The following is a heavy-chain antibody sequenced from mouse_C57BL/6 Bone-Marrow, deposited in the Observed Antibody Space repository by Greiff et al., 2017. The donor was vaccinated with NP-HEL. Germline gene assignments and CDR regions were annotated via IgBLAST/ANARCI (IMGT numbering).Heavy chain of an antibody. CDR3: AREGYYGNYYAMDY. D-gene: IGHD2-1*01. CDR1: GYTFTDYN. J-gene: IGHJ4*01. V-gene: IGHV1-18*01. CDR2: INPNNGGT. Sequence: EVQLQQSGPELVKPGASVKIPCKASGYTFTDYNMDWVKQSHGKSLEWIGDINPNNGGTIYNQKFKGKATLPVDKSYSTAYMELRSLTSEDTAVYYCAREGYYGNYYAMDYWGQGTSVTVSS.